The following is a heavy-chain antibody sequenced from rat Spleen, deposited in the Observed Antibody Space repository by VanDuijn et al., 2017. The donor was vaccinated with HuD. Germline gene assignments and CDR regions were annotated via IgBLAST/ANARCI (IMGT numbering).Heavy chain of an antibody. J-gene: IGHJ2*01. V-gene: IGHV5-31*01. CDR1: GFTFSNYY. CDR3: TAGGGYWDY. D-gene: IGHD1-11*01. CDR2: ITNTGDST. Sequence: EVQLVESGGGLVQPGRSLKLSCAASGFTFSNYYMAWVRQAPGKGLEWVASITNTGDSTYYPDSVKGRFTISRDNAKSTLYLQMNSLRSEDTATYYCTAGGGYWDYWGQGVMVTVSS.